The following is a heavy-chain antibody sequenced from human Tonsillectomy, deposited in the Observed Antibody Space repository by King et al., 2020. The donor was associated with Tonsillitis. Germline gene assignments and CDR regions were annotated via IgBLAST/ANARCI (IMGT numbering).Heavy chain of an antibody. CDR3: ARDLTYYDILTGYYNGAFDI. CDR2: INQDGSEK. CDR1: GFTFSSYW. D-gene: IGHD3-9*01. V-gene: IGHV3-7*01. Sequence: VQLVESGGGLVQPGGSLRLSCAASGFTFSSYWMSWVRQAPGKGLEWVANINQDGSEKYYVDSVKGRFTISRDNAKNSLYLQMNSLRAEDTAVYYCARDLTYYDILTGYYNGAFDIWGQGTMVTVSS. J-gene: IGHJ3*02.